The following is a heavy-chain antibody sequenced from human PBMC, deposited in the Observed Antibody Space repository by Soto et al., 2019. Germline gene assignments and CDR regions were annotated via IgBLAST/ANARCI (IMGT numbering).Heavy chain of an antibody. CDR1: GDSVSSNSAA. J-gene: IGHJ6*02. D-gene: IGHD2-2*01. CDR3: ARGHCSSTSCGMDV. Sequence: SETLSLTCAISGDSVSSNSAAWNWIRQSPSRGLEWLGRTYYRSKWYNDYAVSVKSRITINPDTSKNQFSLQLNSVTPEDTAVYYCARGHCSSTSCGMDVWGQGTTVTVSS. V-gene: IGHV6-1*01. CDR2: TYYRSKWYN.